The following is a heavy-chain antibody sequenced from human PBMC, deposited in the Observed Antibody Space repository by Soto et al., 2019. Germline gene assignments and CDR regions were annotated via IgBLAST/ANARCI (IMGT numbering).Heavy chain of an antibody. CDR3: AKEVWSGPMDV. CDR2: IYDGSNK. D-gene: IGHD3-3*01. J-gene: IGHJ6*02. CDR1: GFTFSSYG. Sequence: QVQLVESGGGVVQPGRSLRLSCAASGFTFSSYGMHWVRQAPGKGLEWVAVIYDGSNKYYADSVKGRFTISRDNSKNTVYLKMNSLRAEDTDVYYCAKEVWSGPMDVWGQGTTVTVSS. V-gene: IGHV3-30*18.